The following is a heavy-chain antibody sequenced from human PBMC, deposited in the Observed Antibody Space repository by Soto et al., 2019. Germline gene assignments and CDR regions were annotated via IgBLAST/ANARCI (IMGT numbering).Heavy chain of an antibody. CDR2: IYTDDNI. D-gene: IGHD2-21*01. CDR3: ATELIAKYGMDV. J-gene: IGHJ6*04. V-gene: IGHV3-53*01. Sequence: EVHLVESGGVLVQPGGSLRLSCAASGFTVSGNYVTWVRQAPGKGLEWVSVIYTDDNIYYADSVTGRFTISRDNSKTTCYLQMNRLRVEDTAVYYCATELIAKYGMDVWGKGTTVTVSS. CDR1: GFTVSGNY.